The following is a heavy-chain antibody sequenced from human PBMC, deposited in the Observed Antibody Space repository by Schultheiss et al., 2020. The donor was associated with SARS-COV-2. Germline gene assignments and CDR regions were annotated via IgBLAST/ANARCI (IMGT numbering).Heavy chain of an antibody. CDR1: GYTFTGYY. CDR2: INPNSGGT. Sequence: ASVKVSCKASGYTFTGYYMHWVRQAPGQGLEWMGWINPNSGGTNYAQKFQGRVTITADESTSTAYMELSSLRSEDTAVYYCARGGSIAAAAFDPWGQGTLVTVSS. V-gene: IGHV1-2*02. J-gene: IGHJ5*02. D-gene: IGHD6-13*01. CDR3: ARGGSIAAAAFDP.